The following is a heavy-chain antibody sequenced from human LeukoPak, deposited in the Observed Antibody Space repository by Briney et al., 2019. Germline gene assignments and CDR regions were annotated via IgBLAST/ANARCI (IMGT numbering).Heavy chain of an antibody. Sequence: ASVKVSCKASGYTFTAYYMHWVRQAPGQGLEWMGWINPNSGGTNYAQKFQGRVTMTRDTSVSTAYMELSRLRSDDTAVYYCAIRYSGSYNDYWGQGTLVTVSS. D-gene: IGHD1-26*01. CDR3: AIRYSGSYNDY. CDR2: INPNSGGT. V-gene: IGHV1-2*02. J-gene: IGHJ4*02. CDR1: GYTFTAYY.